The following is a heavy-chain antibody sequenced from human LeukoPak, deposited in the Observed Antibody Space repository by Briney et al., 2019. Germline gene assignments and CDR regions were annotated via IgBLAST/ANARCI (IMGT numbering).Heavy chain of an antibody. V-gene: IGHV4-4*02. CDR1: GDSVSNKW. CDR2: IYHSGST. Sequence: PSGTLSLTCAVSGDSVSNKWWSWVRQTPGKGLEWIGEIYHSGSTNYNPSLKSRVTISVDTSKNQFSLKLSSVTAADTAVYYCARGPSSIAAISYYYYGMDVWGQGTTVTVSS. J-gene: IGHJ6*02. CDR3: ARGPSSIAAISYYYYGMDV. D-gene: IGHD6-6*01.